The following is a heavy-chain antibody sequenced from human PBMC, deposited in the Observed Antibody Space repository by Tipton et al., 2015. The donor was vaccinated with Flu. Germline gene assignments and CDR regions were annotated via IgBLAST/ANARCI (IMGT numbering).Heavy chain of an antibody. Sequence: LRLSCTVSGGSISSSRYYWGWLRQSPGKGLEWIGSIHYTGGTHHNPSLKSRVTISVDTSKNQFSLKLRSVTAADTAVYFCARAAAAALDYWGQGTLVTVSS. CDR3: ARAAAAALDY. CDR2: IHYTGGT. CDR1: GGSISSSRYY. J-gene: IGHJ4*02. V-gene: IGHV4-39*07. D-gene: IGHD6-13*01.